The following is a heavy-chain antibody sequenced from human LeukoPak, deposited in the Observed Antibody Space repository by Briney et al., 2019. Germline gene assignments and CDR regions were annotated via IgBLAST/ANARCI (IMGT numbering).Heavy chain of an antibody. J-gene: IGHJ4*02. CDR1: GGSISSSSYY. Sequence: SETLSLTCTVSGGSISSSSYYWGWIRQPPGKGLEWIGSIYYSGSTYYNPSLKSRVTISVDTSKNQFSLKLSSVTAADTAVYYCARDSYYYGSGSYYTPFDYWGQGTLVTVSS. V-gene: IGHV4-39*07. CDR3: ARDSYYYGSGSYYTPFDY. CDR2: IYYSGST. D-gene: IGHD3-10*01.